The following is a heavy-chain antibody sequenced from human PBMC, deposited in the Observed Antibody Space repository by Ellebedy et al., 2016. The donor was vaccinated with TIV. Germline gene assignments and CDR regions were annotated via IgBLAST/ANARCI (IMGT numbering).Heavy chain of an antibody. V-gene: IGHV4-59*01. CDR1: GGSISSYY. J-gene: IGHJ4*02. Sequence: SETLSLTXTVSGGSISSYYWSWIRQPPGKGLEWIGYIYYSGSTNYNPSLKSRVTISIDTSKNQFSLNLTSVTAADTAVYYCARHGGYWGQGTLVTVSS. CDR2: IYYSGST. CDR3: ARHGGY. D-gene: IGHD2-15*01.